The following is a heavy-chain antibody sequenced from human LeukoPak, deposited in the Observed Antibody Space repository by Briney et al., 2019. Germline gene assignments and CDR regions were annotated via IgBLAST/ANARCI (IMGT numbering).Heavy chain of an antibody. CDR2: ISGSGGNT. D-gene: IGHD1-26*01. J-gene: IGHJ4*02. CDR3: ASPLWELPQRRVDC. V-gene: IGHV3-23*01. CDR1: GLTFRSPA. Sequence: GRSLRLSRAASGLTFRSPAMSWARHAAGKGLEWVSVISGSGGNTYYADSVKGRFTVSRDNSKNTLYLQMNSLRAEDTAVYYCASPLWELPQRRVDCWGQGTLVTVSS.